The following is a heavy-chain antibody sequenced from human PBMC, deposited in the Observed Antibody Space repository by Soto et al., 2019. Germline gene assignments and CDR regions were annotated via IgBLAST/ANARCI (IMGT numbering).Heavy chain of an antibody. D-gene: IGHD1-26*01. Sequence: GGSLRLSCAASGFNVNSDYMNWVRQTPGKGLEWVASIYSGETTYYADSVRGRFTISSDKSKNTLYFQLSSLRIEDTAVYYCTRDGRGLGRLSLFEYWGQGVLVTISS. J-gene: IGHJ4*02. CDR1: GFNVNSDY. CDR3: TRDGRGLGRLSLFEY. V-gene: IGHV3-53*01. CDR2: IYSGETT.